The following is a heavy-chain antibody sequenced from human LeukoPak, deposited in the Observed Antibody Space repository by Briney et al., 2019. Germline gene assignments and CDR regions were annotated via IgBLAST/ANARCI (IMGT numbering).Heavy chain of an antibody. J-gene: IGHJ4*02. V-gene: IGHV3-23*01. Sequence: PGGSLRLSCAASGFTFNTEAMTWVRQGPGKGLEWVSTIGDSGGTTYYEDSVQGRFTISRDNSKNTVYLQMNSLRAEDTALYYCAKGLGFLPQFDYWGQRTLVAVSS. CDR3: AKGLGFLPQFDY. CDR2: IGDSGGTT. D-gene: IGHD6-19*01. CDR1: GFTFNTEA.